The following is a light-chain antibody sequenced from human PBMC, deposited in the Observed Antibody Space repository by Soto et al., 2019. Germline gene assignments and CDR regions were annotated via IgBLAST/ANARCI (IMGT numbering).Light chain of an antibody. J-gene: IGKJ4*01. CDR1: QSLLHSNGYNY. CDR2: LGS. Sequence: DIVMTQSPLSLPVTPGEQASISCRSSQSLLHSNGYNYLDWYLQKPGQSPQLLIYLGSNRSSGVPDRFSGSGSGTDFTLKISRVEAEDVGVYYCMQALQTPRTFGGGTKVEIK. CDR3: MQALQTPRT. V-gene: IGKV2-28*01.